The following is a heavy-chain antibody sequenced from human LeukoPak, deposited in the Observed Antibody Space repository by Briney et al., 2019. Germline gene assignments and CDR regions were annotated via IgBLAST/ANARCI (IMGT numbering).Heavy chain of an antibody. CDR3: ARVGATTRYYFDY. D-gene: IGHD1-26*01. CDR1: GFTFSSYG. J-gene: IGHJ4*02. Sequence: GGSLRLSCAASGFTFSSYGMSWVRQAPGKGLEWVSAISGSGGSTYYADSVKGRFTISRDNSKNTLYLQMNSLRAEDTAVYYCARVGATTRYYFDYWGQGTLVTVSS. CDR2: ISGSGGST. V-gene: IGHV3-23*01.